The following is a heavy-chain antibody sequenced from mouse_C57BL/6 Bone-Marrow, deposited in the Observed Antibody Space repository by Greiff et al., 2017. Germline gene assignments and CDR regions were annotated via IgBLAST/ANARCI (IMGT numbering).Heavy chain of an antibody. CDR3: ARSLAWFAY. V-gene: IGHV5-17*01. D-gene: IGHD6-2*01. CDR1: GFTLSDYG. CDR2: ISSGSSTI. Sequence: DVMLVESGGGLVKPGGSLKLSCAASGFTLSDYGMHWVRQAPEKGLEWVAYISSGSSTIYYADTVMGRFTISRDNAKNALLLQMTTLRSEDTDMYYCARSLAWFAYWGQGTLVTVSA. J-gene: IGHJ3*01.